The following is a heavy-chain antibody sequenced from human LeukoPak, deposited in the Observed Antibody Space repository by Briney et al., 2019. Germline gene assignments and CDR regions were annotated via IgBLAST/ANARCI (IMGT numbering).Heavy chain of an antibody. CDR2: IYYSGST. V-gene: IGHV4-59*08. J-gene: IGHJ4*02. CDR3: ARHLRKDGHRYYFDY. Sequence: PSETLSLNCTVSGGSMSNYYWSWIRQPPGKGLEWIGYIYYSGSTNYNPSLKSRVTISVDTSKNQFSLKLSSVTAADTAVYYCARHLRKDGHRYYFDYWGQGTLVTVSS. CDR1: GGSMSNYY. D-gene: IGHD2-15*01.